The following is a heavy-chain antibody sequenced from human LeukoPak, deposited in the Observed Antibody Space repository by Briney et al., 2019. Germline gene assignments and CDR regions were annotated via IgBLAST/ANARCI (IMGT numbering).Heavy chain of an antibody. J-gene: IGHJ5*02. V-gene: IGHV4-34*01. CDR2: INHSGST. D-gene: IGHD3-9*01. CDR3: ARKPRSSTTGYYPKFSNWFDP. Sequence: SETLSLTCAVYGGSFSGYYWSWIRQPPGKGLEWIGEINHSGSTNYNPSLKSRVTISVDTSKNQFSLKLSSVTAADTAVYYCARKPRSSTTGYYPKFSNWFDPWGQGTLVTVSS. CDR1: GGSFSGYY.